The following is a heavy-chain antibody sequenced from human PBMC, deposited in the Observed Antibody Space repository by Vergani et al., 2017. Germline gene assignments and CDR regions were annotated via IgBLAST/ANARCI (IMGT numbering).Heavy chain of an antibody. J-gene: IGHJ4*02. CDR3: AKDVSGYSGIFDY. CDR1: GFTFSSYS. V-gene: IGHV3-48*01. D-gene: IGHD5-12*01. CDR2: ISSSSSTI. Sequence: EVQLVESGGGLVQPGGSLRLSCAASGFTFSSYSMNWVRQAPGKGLEWVSYISSSSSTIYYADSVKGRFTISRDNAKNTLYLQMNSLRAEDTAVYYCAKDVSGYSGIFDYWGQGTLVTVSS.